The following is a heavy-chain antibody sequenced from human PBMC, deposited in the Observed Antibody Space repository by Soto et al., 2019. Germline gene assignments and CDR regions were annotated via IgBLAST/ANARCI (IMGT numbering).Heavy chain of an antibody. Sequence: GGSLRLSCAASGFTFSGYWMSWVRQAPGKGLEWVANLNQDGSEQNYVDSVKGRFTISRDNAKNSLYLQMNSLRAEDTAVYYCAKDSHYDILFEWFDPWGQGTLVTVSS. CDR3: AKDSHYDILFEWFDP. D-gene: IGHD3-9*01. V-gene: IGHV3-7*03. CDR1: GFTFSGYW. J-gene: IGHJ5*02. CDR2: LNQDGSEQ.